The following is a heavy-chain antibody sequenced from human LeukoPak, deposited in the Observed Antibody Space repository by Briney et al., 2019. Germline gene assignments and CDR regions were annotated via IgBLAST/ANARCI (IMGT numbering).Heavy chain of an antibody. V-gene: IGHV1-46*01. Sequence: ASVKVSCKASGYTFTNYYIHWMRQAPGQGLEWMGIINPSGGSPSYESEFQGRVTITTDESTSTAYMELSSLRSEDTAVYYCARGRPTNLGGIYWGQGTLVTVSS. J-gene: IGHJ4*02. CDR2: INPSGGSP. D-gene: IGHD7-27*01. CDR3: ARGRPTNLGGIY. CDR1: GYTFTNYY.